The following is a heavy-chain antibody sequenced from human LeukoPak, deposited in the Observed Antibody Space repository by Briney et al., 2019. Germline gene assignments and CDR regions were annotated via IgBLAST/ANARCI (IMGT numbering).Heavy chain of an antibody. Sequence: GGSLRLSCVASGFTFSSYAMSWVRQAPGKGLEWVSVITGSGGDTNHADSVKGRFTISRDNSKNTLYLQLTSLKAEDTAVYFCAKDSRPSSYYYMDVWGKGTTVIVSS. CDR3: AKDSRPSSYYYMDV. J-gene: IGHJ6*03. V-gene: IGHV3-23*01. CDR2: ITGSGGDT. CDR1: GFTFSSYA.